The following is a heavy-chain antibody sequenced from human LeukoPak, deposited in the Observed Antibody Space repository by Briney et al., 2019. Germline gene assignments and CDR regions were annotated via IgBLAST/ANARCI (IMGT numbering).Heavy chain of an antibody. CDR3: AKDHLRLVPDAT. J-gene: IGHJ4*02. CDR1: GFTFSGYG. CDR2: IQYDGSNK. Sequence: PGGSLRLSCAASGFTFSGYGMHWVRQAPGKGLEWVAFIQYDGSNKYYADSVKGRFTISRDNSKNTLYLQMISLRAEDTAVYYCAKDHLRLVPDATWGQGTLVTVSS. D-gene: IGHD2-2*01. V-gene: IGHV3-30*02.